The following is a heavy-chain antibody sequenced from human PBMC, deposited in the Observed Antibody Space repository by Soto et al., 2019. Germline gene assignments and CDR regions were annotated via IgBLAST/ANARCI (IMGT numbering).Heavy chain of an antibody. D-gene: IGHD2-2*01. CDR3: ARLGYQGTFDF. CDR1: EFTFSSYA. CDR2: ISYAGNNK. Sequence: QVQLVESGGGVVQPGRSLRLSCAASEFTFSSYAMHWVRQAPGKGLEWVAVISYAGNNKYYADSVKGRFTISRDNSKNTLFLQMNSLRPEDTAIYYCARLGYQGTFDFWGQGTMVTVSS. V-gene: IGHV3-30-3*01. J-gene: IGHJ3*01.